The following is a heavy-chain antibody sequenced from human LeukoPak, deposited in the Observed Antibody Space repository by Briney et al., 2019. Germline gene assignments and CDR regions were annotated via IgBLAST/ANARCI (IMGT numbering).Heavy chain of an antibody. J-gene: IGHJ4*02. CDR1: GFTFSNYW. D-gene: IGHD3-16*01. V-gene: IGHV3-7*01. CDR3: VRDVRFGHFDS. Sequence: GGSLRLSCAASGFTFSNYWMDWLRQAPGKGLEWVAIMNPDGSRKYYVDSVKGRFTISRDNAKNSLFLQMNSLRAEDTAVYYCVRDVRFGHFDSWGQGTLVTVSS. CDR2: MNPDGSRK.